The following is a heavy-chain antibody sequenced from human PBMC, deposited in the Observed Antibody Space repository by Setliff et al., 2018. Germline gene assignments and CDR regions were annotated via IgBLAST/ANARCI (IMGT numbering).Heavy chain of an antibody. CDR3: VRAGLTAISNGLDY. V-gene: IGHV1-8*02. CDR2: MNPNSGNT. Sequence: ASVKVSCKASGYTFTSYDINWMRQASGQGLEWMGWMNPNSGNTGSTQKFQGRVTMTRNTSTSTAYMELSRLTSEDTAVYYCVRAGLTAISNGLDYWGQGTPVTVSS. CDR1: GYTFTSYD. D-gene: IGHD2-21*02. J-gene: IGHJ4*02.